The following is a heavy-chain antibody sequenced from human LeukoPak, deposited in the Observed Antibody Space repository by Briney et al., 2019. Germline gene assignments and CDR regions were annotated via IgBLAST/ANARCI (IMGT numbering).Heavy chain of an antibody. CDR2: IYYSGST. V-gene: IGHV4-59*12. J-gene: IGHJ4*02. CDR1: GGSFSSSY. D-gene: IGHD3-22*01. Sequence: SETLSLTCTVSGGSFSSSYWSWIRQPPGKGLEWIGYIYYSGSTNYNPSLKSRVTISVDTSKNQFSLKLSSVTAADTAVYYCARSDSSGYYDFDYWGQGTLVTVSS. CDR3: ARSDSSGYYDFDY.